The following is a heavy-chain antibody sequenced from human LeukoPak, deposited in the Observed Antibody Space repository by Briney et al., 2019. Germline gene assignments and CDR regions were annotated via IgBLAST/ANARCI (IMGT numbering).Heavy chain of an antibody. V-gene: IGHV1-2*02. J-gene: IGHJ4*02. Sequence: ASVKVSCKASGYTFTGYYMHWVRQAPGQGLEWRGWINPNSGGTNYAQKFQGRVTMTRDTSISTAYMELSRLRSDDTAVYYCARDRRYCSGGSCSAAGYWGQGTLVTVSS. CDR3: ARDRRYCSGGSCSAAGY. CDR2: INPNSGGT. CDR1: GYTFTGYY. D-gene: IGHD2-15*01.